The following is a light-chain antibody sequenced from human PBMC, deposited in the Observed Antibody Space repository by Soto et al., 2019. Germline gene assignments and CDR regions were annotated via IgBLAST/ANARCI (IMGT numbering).Light chain of an antibody. CDR2: DAS. CDR3: QQFDHLPMYT. Sequence: DIQMTQSPSSLSASVGDRVTITCQASQDISNSLNWYQQKPGKAPKLLIYDASTLETGFPSRFSGSGSGTDFTFTISSLQPEDIATYYCQQFDHLPMYTFGQGTKLEIK. V-gene: IGKV1-33*01. CDR1: QDISNS. J-gene: IGKJ2*01.